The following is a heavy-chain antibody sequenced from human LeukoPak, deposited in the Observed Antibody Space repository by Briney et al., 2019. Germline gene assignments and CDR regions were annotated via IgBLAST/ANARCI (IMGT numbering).Heavy chain of an antibody. CDR2: IWYDGSSK. J-gene: IGHJ6*02. CDR3: ARDGADGDYYYYGMDV. D-gene: IGHD4-17*01. Sequence: GRSLRLSCAASGFTFSSYGMHWVRQAPGKGLEWVALIWYDGSSKYYADSVKGRFTISRDNSRNTLYLQMNSLRADDTAVYYCARDGADGDYYYYGMDVWGQGTTVTVSS. CDR1: GFTFSSYG. V-gene: IGHV3-33*08.